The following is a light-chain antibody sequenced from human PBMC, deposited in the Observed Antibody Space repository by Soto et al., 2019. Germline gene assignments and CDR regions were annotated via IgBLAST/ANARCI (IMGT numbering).Light chain of an antibody. V-gene: IGKV3-20*01. Sequence: EIVLTQSPGTLSLSPGERATLSCRASQSVSSSYLAWYQQKPGQAPRLLIYGASNTATGIPDRFSGSGSGTAVTLTISRLEPDDLAVYYCQQYGSSPYTVGQGTKLEIK. CDR1: QSVSSSY. J-gene: IGKJ2*01. CDR3: QQYGSSPYT. CDR2: GAS.